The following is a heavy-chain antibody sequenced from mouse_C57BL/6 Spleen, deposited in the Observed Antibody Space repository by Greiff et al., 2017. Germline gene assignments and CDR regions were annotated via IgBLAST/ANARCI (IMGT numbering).Heavy chain of an antibody. CDR1: GYTFTSYW. V-gene: IGHV1-61*01. CDR2: IYPSDSET. D-gene: IGHD5-5*01. CDR3: ARALPGRYFDV. J-gene: IGHJ1*03. Sequence: QVQLQQPGAELVRPGSSVKLSCKASGYTFTSYWMDWVKQRPGQGLEWIGNIYPSDSETHYNQKFKDKATLTVDKSSSTAYMQLSSLTSEDSAVYYCARALPGRYFDVWGTGTTVTVSS.